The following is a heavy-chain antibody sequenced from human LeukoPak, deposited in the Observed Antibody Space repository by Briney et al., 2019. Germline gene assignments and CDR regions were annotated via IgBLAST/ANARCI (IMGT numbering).Heavy chain of an antibody. D-gene: IGHD3-22*01. CDR1: GFTFSSYG. CDR2: ISYDGSNK. Sequence: RRSLRLSCAASGFTFSSYGMHWVRQAPGKGLEWVAVISYDGSNKYYADSVKGRFTISRDNSKNTLYLQMNSLRAEDTAVYYCAKDRYYYDSSGYLFDYWGQGTLVSVSS. J-gene: IGHJ4*02. V-gene: IGHV3-30*18. CDR3: AKDRYYYDSSGYLFDY.